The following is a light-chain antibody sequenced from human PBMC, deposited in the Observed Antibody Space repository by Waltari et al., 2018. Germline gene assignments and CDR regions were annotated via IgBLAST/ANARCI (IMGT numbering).Light chain of an antibody. CDR2: DAS. V-gene: IGKV1-33*01. J-gene: IGKJ2*01. Sequence: DIQMTQSPSSLSASVGDTVTITFQANHDISDYLNWYQQKPGKAPNLLISDASHLEAGVPSRFSGSGYGTDFTFTISSLQPEDFATYYCQQHDNPPFTFGQGTKLEIK. CDR3: QQHDNPPFT. CDR1: HDISDY.